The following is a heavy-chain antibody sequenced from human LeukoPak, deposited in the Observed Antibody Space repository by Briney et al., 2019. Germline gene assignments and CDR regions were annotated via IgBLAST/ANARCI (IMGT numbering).Heavy chain of an antibody. CDR1: GYTFTGYY. V-gene: IGHV1-2*02. D-gene: IGHD3-10*01. CDR2: INPNSGGT. J-gene: IGHJ4*02. Sequence: GASVKVSCKASGYTFTGYYMHWVRQAPGQGLEWMGWINPNSGGTNYAQKFQGRVTMTRDTSISTAYMELSRLRSDDTAVYYCASSSGMVRGVMGYVYWGQGTLVTVSS. CDR3: ASSSGMVRGVMGYVY.